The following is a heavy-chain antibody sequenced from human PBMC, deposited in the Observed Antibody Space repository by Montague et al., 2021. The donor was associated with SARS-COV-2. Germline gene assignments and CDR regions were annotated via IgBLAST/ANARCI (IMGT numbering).Heavy chain of an antibody. CDR3: ARHAPFSDNYRRYPFNFDF. D-gene: IGHD1-1*01. CDR1: GGAISTSSFH. CDR2: IYFSGSA. V-gene: IGHV4-39*01. Sequence: SETLSLTCTASGGAISTSSFHWGWVRQSPGKRLEWIATIYFSGSAYYNPSLKSRVSISIDTSKNKFSLQLTSVTAADTAVYYCARHAPFSDNYRRYPFNFDFWGQGTLVTVSS. J-gene: IGHJ4*02.